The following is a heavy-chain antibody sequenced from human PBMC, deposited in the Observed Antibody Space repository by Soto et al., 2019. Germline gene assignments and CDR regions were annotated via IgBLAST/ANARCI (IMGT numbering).Heavy chain of an antibody. V-gene: IGHV4-59*08. Sequence: SETLSLTCIVSGGSISSYYWSWIRQPPGQGLEWIGYIYYSGSTNYNPSLKSRVTISVDTSKNQFSLKLSSVTAADTAVYYCARHGGIQLWTGGYYYYMDVWGKGTTVTVSS. CDR2: IYYSGST. J-gene: IGHJ6*03. CDR3: ARHGGIQLWTGGYYYYMDV. D-gene: IGHD5-18*01. CDR1: GGSISSYY.